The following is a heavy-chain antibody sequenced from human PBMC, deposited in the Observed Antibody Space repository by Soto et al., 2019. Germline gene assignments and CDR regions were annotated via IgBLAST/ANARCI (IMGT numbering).Heavy chain of an antibody. CDR3: ARDMVGYDFWSGYYSSYYYGMDV. V-gene: IGHV4-59*01. CDR1: GGSISSYY. Sequence: WETLSLTCTVSGGSISSYYWSWIRQPPGKGLEWIGYIYYSGSTNYNPSLKSRVTISVDTSKNQFSLKLSSVTAADTAVYYCARDMVGYDFWSGYYSSYYYGMDVWGQGTTVTVSS. D-gene: IGHD3-3*01. CDR2: IYYSGST. J-gene: IGHJ6*02.